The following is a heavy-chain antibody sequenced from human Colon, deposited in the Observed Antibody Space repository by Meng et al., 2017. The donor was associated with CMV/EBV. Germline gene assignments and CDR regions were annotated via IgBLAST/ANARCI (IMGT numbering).Heavy chain of an antibody. CDR1: GFSFSTSH. J-gene: IGHJ4*02. Sequence: GESLKSSCEASGFSFSTSHMHWVRQTPGKGLELVSTIHMNSDTQYAQSVEGRFTISRDNAKSTLSLQMNSLRAEDTAVYYCVRAGDGGSYLDYWGKGDLVTVSS. CDR2: IHMNSDT. V-gene: IGHV3-69-1*01. D-gene: IGHD1-26*01. CDR3: VRAGDGGSYLDY.